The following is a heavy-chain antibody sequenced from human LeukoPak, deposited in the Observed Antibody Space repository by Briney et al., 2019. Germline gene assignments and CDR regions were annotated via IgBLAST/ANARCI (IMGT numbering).Heavy chain of an antibody. V-gene: IGHV3-53*01. CDR2: IYSGGST. CDR3: ARLMITFGGVIDH. Sequence: GGSLRLSCAASGFTVSSNYMSWVRQAPGKGLEWVSVIYSGGSTYYADSVKGRFTISRDNSKKKLYLQMNSLRGEDTAVYYCARLMITFGGVIDHWGQGTLVTVSS. D-gene: IGHD3-16*01. CDR1: GFTVSSNY. J-gene: IGHJ5*02.